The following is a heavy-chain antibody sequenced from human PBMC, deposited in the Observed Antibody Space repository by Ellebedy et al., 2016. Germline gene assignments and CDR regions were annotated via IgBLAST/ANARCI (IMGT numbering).Heavy chain of an antibody. D-gene: IGHD2-21*02. Sequence: GGSLRLSCAASGFIFSDHYMDWVRQAPGKGLEWVGRIRKKTNSYTTEYAASVKGRFTVSRDDSMNSLYLQMNSLRAEDTAVYYCARDRGGISGDCLDLWGQGTLVTVSS. V-gene: IGHV3-72*01. CDR3: ARDRGGISGDCLDL. CDR2: IRKKTNSYTT. CDR1: GFIFSDHY. J-gene: IGHJ5*02.